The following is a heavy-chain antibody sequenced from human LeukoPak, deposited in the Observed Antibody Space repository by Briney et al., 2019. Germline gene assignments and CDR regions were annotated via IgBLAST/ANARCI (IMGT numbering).Heavy chain of an antibody. CDR2: IKSKPVGGAT. CDR3: TTDIPYTGGALAY. D-gene: IGHD2-21*01. V-gene: IGHV3-15*01. J-gene: IGHJ4*02. CDR1: GLTFGNAW. Sequence: GGSLRLSCAASGLTFGNAWMTWVRQAPGKGLEWIGRIKSKPVGGATDYAAPVKGRFTISRDDLKDTVYLQMNSLKAADTAVYFCTTDIPYTGGALAYWGQGALVTVSS.